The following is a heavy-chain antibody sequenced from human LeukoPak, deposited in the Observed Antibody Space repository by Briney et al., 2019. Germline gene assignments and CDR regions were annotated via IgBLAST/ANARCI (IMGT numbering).Heavy chain of an antibody. CDR2: ITMSGDST. J-gene: IGHJ4*02. D-gene: IGHD1-14*01. V-gene: IGHV3-23*01. CDR3: ARTPNRFYDF. Sequence: GGSLRLSCAASGFTFSSYAFNWVRQAPGKGLEWVSGITMSGDSTYYADSVKGRFTISRDNSKNTLYLQMTSLRAEDTALYYCARTPNRFYDFWGQGTLVTVSS. CDR1: GFTFSSYA.